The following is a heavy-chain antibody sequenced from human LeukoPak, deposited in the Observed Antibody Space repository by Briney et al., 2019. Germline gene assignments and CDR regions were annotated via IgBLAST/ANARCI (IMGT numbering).Heavy chain of an antibody. J-gene: IGHJ3*02. V-gene: IGHV3-30*02. CDR3: AKDLYYAIVGATTCAFDI. Sequence: PGGSLRLSCAASGFTFSSYGMHWVRQAPGKGLELVAFIRYDGSNKYYADSVKGRFTISRDNSKNTLYLQMNSLRAEDTAVYYCAKDLYYAIVGATTCAFDIWGQGTMVTVSS. CDR1: GFTFSSYG. D-gene: IGHD1-26*01. CDR2: IRYDGSNK.